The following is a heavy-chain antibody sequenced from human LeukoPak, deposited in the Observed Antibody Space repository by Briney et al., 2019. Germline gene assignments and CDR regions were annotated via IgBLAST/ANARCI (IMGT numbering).Heavy chain of an antibody. V-gene: IGHV1-69*05. Sequence: SVKVSCKASGGTFSSYAISWVRQALGQGLEWMGGIIPIFGTANYAQKFQGRVTITTDESTSTAYMELSSLRSEDTAVYYCASSPRGSIAARPWFDPWGQGTLVTVSS. CDR2: IIPIFGTA. CDR1: GGTFSSYA. J-gene: IGHJ5*02. D-gene: IGHD6-6*01. CDR3: ASSPRGSIAARPWFDP.